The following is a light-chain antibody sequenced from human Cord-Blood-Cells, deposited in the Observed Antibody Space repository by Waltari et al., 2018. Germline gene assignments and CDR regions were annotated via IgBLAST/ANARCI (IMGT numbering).Light chain of an antibody. CDR3: QQYNNWPPT. CDR2: GAS. Sequence: EIVMTQSPATLSVSPGERATLSCRASQSVSRHLAWYQQKPGQAPRLLIYGASTRATGIPARFSGSGSGTEFALTISSLQSEDFAVYYCQQYNNWPPTFGQGTKVEIK. CDR1: QSVSRH. V-gene: IGKV3-15*01. J-gene: IGKJ1*01.